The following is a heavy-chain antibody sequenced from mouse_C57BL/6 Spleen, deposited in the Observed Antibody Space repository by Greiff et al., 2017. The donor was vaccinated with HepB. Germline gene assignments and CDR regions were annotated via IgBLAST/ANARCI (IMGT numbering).Heavy chain of an antibody. CDR3: ARLEGYGNYRGFGY. CDR2: INPCNGGT. Sequence: VQLQQSGPVLVKPGASVKMSCKASGYTFTDYYMNWVKQSHGKSLEWIGVINPCNGGTSYNQKFKGKATLTVDKSSSTAYMELNSLTSEDSAVYYCARLEGYGNYRGFGYWGQGTTLTVSS. J-gene: IGHJ2*01. D-gene: IGHD2-1*01. CDR1: GYTFTDYY. V-gene: IGHV1-19*01.